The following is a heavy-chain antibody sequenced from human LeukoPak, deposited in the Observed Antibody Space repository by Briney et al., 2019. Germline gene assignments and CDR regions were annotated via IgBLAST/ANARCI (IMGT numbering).Heavy chain of an antibody. CDR1: GSTFSGYT. CDR3: ARDTLWE. Sequence: PGTSLRLSCAVSGSTFSGYTMHWVRQAPGKGLEWVAVISFDGSNKYYGDSVKGRFTISRDNSKNTLYLQMNSLRPDDTAIYYCARDTLWEWGQGTLVTVSS. D-gene: IGHD1-26*01. V-gene: IGHV3-30-3*01. CDR2: ISFDGSNK. J-gene: IGHJ4*02.